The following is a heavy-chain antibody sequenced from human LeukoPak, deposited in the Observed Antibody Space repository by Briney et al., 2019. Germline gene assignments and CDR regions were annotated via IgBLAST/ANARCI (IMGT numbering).Heavy chain of an antibody. V-gene: IGHV4-39*01. CDR1: GGSFSNYY. Sequence: SETLSLTCAVYGGSFSNYYWSWIRQPPGKGLEWIGSIYDSGSTYYNPSLKSRVTISVDTSKNQFSLKLNSVTAADTAVYYCARHYGPWGQGTLVTVSS. J-gene: IGHJ5*02. D-gene: IGHD3-10*01. CDR3: ARHYGP. CDR2: IYDSGST.